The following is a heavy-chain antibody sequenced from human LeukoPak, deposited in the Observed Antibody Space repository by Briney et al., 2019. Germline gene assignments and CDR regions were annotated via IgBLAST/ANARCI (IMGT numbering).Heavy chain of an antibody. CDR3: AIESSIIQVVARSYMDV. Sequence: GGSLRLSCAASGFTFSNHYINWVRQTPGKGLEWVGRTRNKAERYKTEYAASVKGRFTSSRDDSKKSLFLHMNSLKTEDRAVYYCAIESSIIQVVARSYMDVWGKGTTVTVSS. CDR2: TRNKAERYKT. J-gene: IGHJ6*03. CDR1: GFTFSNHY. V-gene: IGHV3-72*01. D-gene: IGHD5/OR15-5a*01.